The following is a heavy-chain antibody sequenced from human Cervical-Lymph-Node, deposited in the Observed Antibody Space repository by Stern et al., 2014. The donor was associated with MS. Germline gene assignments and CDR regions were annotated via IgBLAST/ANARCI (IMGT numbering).Heavy chain of an antibody. D-gene: IGHD3-22*01. J-gene: IGHJ4*02. Sequence: EVQLVESGGGLVRPGGSLKLSCAASGFTFSDSAMHWVRQAYGKGLEWVGRIRSKANSHATTYTASVKGRFTISRDDSKNTAYLQMNSLKTEDTAVYFCTQYNDDSGYYPYYFEDWGQGALVTVSS. CDR1: GFTFSDSA. V-gene: IGHV3-73*01. CDR2: IRSKANSHAT. CDR3: TQYNDDSGYYPYYFED.